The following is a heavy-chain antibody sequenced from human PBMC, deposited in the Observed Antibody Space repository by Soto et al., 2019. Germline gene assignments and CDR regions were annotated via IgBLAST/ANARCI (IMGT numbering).Heavy chain of an antibody. CDR2: ISNSGGNT. Sequence: GGSLRLSCAASGFTFSGYAMSWVRQAPGKGLEWVSGISNSGGNTYYADSVKGRFTISRDNSKKPLYLQMNSLRAEDTAVYYCAKATRTPGAFDYWGQGTLVTVSS. CDR3: AKATRTPGAFDY. J-gene: IGHJ4*02. V-gene: IGHV3-23*01. D-gene: IGHD3-10*01. CDR1: GFTFSGYA.